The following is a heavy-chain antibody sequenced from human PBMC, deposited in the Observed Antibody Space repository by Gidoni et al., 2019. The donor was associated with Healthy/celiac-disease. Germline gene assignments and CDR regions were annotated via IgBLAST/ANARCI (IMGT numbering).Heavy chain of an antibody. CDR3: ARDKTEEDTATDPFDY. Sequence: EVQLVESGGGLVKPGGSLRLSCAASGVTFSSYWMSWVRHAPGKGLEWVANIKQDGSEKYYVDSVKGRFTISRDNAKNSLYLQMNSLRAEDTAVYYCARDKTEEDTATDPFDYWGQGTLVTVSS. J-gene: IGHJ4*02. V-gene: IGHV3-7*01. CDR1: GVTFSSYW. CDR2: IKQDGSEK. D-gene: IGHD5-18*01.